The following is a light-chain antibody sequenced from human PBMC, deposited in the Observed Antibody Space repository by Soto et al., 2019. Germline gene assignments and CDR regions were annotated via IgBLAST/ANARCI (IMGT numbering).Light chain of an antibody. V-gene: IGKV2-28*01. CDR2: LGS. CDR3: MQALQAHT. J-gene: IGKJ2*01. Sequence: DIVMTQSPLSLPVTPGEPASISCRSSQSLLHSNGYNYLDWYLQKPGQSPQLLIYLGSNRASGVPDRLSGSGAGADFTLKISRVEDEDVGVYYCMQALQAHTFGQGTKLEIK. CDR1: QSLLHSNGYNY.